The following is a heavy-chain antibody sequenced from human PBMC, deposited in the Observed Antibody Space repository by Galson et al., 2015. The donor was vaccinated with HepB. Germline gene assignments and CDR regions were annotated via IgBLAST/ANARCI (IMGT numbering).Heavy chain of an antibody. Sequence: SVKVSCKASGGTFSSYAISWVRQAPGQGLEWMGGIIPIFGTANYAQKFQGRVTITADESTSTAYMELSSLRSEDTAVYYCARERLKGDGYNCFDYWGQGTLVTVSS. J-gene: IGHJ4*02. CDR3: ARERLKGDGYNCFDY. D-gene: IGHD5-24*01. CDR2: IIPIFGTA. V-gene: IGHV1-69*13. CDR1: GGTFSSYA.